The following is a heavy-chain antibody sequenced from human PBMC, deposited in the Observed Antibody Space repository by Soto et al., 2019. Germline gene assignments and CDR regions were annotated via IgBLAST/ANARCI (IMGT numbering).Heavy chain of an antibody. V-gene: IGHV4-39*01. CDR3: ATQEVGGSYVYTFDP. D-gene: IGHD1-26*01. J-gene: IGHJ5*02. CDR2: IYYSGST. CDR1: GGSITSSSYY. Sequence: QLHLRVSGPGLEKPSETLSLTCTVSGGSITSSSYYWGWIRQPPGKGLEWIGSIYYSGSTYYNPSLKSRVTISVDTSKNQFSLKLSSVTAADTAVYYCATQEVGGSYVYTFDPWGQGTLVTVSS.